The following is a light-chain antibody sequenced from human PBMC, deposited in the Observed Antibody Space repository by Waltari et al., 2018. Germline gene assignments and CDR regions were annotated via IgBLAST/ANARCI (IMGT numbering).Light chain of an antibody. J-gene: IGKJ5*01. Sequence: EVVLTQSPATLSLSPGERATLSCRASQSVSNSLAWYRQKPGQAPSLLIYDASTRAAGIPGRFSGSGSGTDFTLTISSLEPEDSAVYYCQLRTGWPMTFGQGTRLEIK. V-gene: IGKV3-11*01. CDR2: DAS. CDR1: QSVSNS. CDR3: QLRTGWPMT.